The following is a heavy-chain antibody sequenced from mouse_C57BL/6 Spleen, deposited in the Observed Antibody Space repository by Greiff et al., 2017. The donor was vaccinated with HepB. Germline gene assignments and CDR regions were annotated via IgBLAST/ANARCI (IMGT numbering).Heavy chain of an antibody. CDR3: ARSFDSSGYGAY. V-gene: IGHV1-64*01. CDR1: GYTFTSYW. Sequence: QVQLQQSGAELVKPGASVKLSCKASGYTFTSYWMHWVKQRPGQGLEWIGMIHPNSGSTNYNEKFKSKATLTVDKSSSTAYMQLSSLTSEDSAVYYCARSFDSSGYGAYWGQGTLVTVSA. CDR2: IHPNSGST. D-gene: IGHD3-2*02. J-gene: IGHJ3*01.